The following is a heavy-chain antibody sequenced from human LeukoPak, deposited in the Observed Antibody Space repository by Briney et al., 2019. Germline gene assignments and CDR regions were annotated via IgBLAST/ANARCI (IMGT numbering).Heavy chain of an antibody. CDR2: INQSGSA. J-gene: IGHJ4*02. Sequence: SETLSLTCAVYGGSFSGYYWSWIRQSPGKGLEWIGEINQSGSANYNPSLKSRVTISVDMSKTQSSLKLSSVTAADTAVYYCARGQEHWEVMQRAVKFDYWGQGTLVTVSS. CDR3: ARGQEHWEVMQRAVKFDY. CDR1: GGSFSGYY. D-gene: IGHD1-26*01. V-gene: IGHV4-34*01.